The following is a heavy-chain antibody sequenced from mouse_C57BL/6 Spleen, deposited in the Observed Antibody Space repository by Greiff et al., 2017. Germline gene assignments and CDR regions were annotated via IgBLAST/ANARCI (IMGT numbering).Heavy chain of an antibody. Sequence: EVKLMESGGGLVKPGGSLKLSCAASGFTFSSYAMSWVRQTPEKRLEWVATISDGGSYTYYPANVKGRFTISRDNAKNNLYLQMSQLKSEDTAMYYCARDYGNYDYAMDYWGQGTSVTVSS. CDR2: ISDGGSYT. V-gene: IGHV5-4*03. J-gene: IGHJ4*01. CDR1: GFTFSSYA. CDR3: ARDYGNYDYAMDY. D-gene: IGHD2-1*01.